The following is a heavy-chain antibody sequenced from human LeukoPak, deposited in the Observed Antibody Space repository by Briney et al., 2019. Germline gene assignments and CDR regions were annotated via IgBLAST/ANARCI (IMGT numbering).Heavy chain of an antibody. Sequence: ASVKVSCKASGGTFSSYAISWVRQAPGQGLEWMGRINPNSGGTNYAQKFQGRVTMTRDTSISTAYMELSRLRSDDTAVYYCARDGSSSYYFDYWGQGTLVTVSS. D-gene: IGHD6-6*01. CDR1: GGTFSSYA. J-gene: IGHJ4*02. V-gene: IGHV1-2*06. CDR3: ARDGSSSYYFDY. CDR2: INPNSGGT.